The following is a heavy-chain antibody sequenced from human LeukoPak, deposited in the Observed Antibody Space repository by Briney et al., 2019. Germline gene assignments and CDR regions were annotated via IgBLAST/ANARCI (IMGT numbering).Heavy chain of an antibody. V-gene: IGHV4-39*02. Sequence: KPSETLSLTCTISGDSTSSDRYYGGWVRQPPGKGLEWIGNIYYSGSTYYNPSLKSRVTMSVDTSKNQFFLKLNSVTAADTAVYYCVRDFRSADYWGQGILVTVSS. CDR1: GDSTSSDRYY. CDR3: VRDFRSADY. CDR2: IYYSGST. J-gene: IGHJ4*02.